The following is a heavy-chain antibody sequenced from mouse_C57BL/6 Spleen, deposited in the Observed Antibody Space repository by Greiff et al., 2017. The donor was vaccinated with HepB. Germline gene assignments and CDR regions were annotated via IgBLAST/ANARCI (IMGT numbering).Heavy chain of an antibody. D-gene: IGHD4-1*01. CDR3: ARWELGRGGY. Sequence: LVESGPELVKPGASVKISCKASGYAFSSSWMNWVKQRPGKGLEWIGRIYPGDGDTNYNGKFKGKATLTADKSSSTAYMQLSSLTSEDSAVYFCARWELGRGGYWGQGTTLTVSS. J-gene: IGHJ2*01. CDR2: IYPGDGDT. CDR1: GYAFSSSW. V-gene: IGHV1-82*01.